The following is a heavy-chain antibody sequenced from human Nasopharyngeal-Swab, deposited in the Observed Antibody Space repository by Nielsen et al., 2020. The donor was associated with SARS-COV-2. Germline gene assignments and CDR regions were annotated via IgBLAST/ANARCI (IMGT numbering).Heavy chain of an antibody. V-gene: IGHV3-74*01. J-gene: IGHJ4*02. CDR1: GFTFSSYW. Sequence: GESLKISCAASGFTFSSYWMHWVRQAPGKGLVWVSRIKSDGSTTNYADSVKGRFTISRDNAKNSLYLQMNSLRAEDTAVYYCARDLSFGEIFDYWGQGTLVTVSS. D-gene: IGHD3-10*01. CDR3: ARDLSFGEIFDY. CDR2: IKSDGSTT.